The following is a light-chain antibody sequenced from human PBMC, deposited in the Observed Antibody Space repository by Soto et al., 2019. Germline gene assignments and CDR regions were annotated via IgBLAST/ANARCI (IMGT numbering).Light chain of an antibody. CDR3: QQRSNWPLFT. Sequence: EIVLTQSPATLSLSPGERATLSCRASQSVSSYLAWYQQKPGQAPRLLIYDASIRTTGIPARFSGSGSGTDFTLAISILEPEDFAVYYCQQRSNWPLFTFGPGTKVDIK. V-gene: IGKV3-11*01. CDR2: DAS. J-gene: IGKJ3*01. CDR1: QSVSSY.